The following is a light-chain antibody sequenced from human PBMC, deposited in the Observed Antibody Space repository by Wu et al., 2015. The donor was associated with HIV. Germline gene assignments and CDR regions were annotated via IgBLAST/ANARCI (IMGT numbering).Light chain of an antibody. CDR1: QGVINY. J-gene: IGKJ4*01. Sequence: EIVLTQSPATLSLPPGERASVSCRASQGVINYLAWYQQKPGQAPRLLIYDASNRATGIPVRFSGSGSGTDFTLTISYIEPEDSAVYYCQHRSNWPPFSAFGGGTKVEIK. V-gene: IGKV3-11*01. CDR3: QHRSNWPPFSA. CDR2: DAS.